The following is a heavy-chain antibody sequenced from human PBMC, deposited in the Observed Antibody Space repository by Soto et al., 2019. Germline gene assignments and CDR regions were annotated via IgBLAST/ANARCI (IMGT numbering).Heavy chain of an antibody. CDR3: ARAYSDAFDI. CDR1: GFTFRDYY. D-gene: IGHD2-15*01. J-gene: IGHJ3*02. Sequence: LSLSCAASGFTFRDYYMTWIRQAPGKGLEWVSYISSSGTGIYYADSVKGRFTISRDNVKNSLYLQMSSLRAEDTAVYYCARAYSDAFDIWGQGTMVTVSS. CDR2: ISSSGTGI. V-gene: IGHV3-11*01.